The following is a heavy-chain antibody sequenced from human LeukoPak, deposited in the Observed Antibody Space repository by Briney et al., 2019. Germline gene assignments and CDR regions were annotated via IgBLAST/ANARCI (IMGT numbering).Heavy chain of an antibody. CDR1: GGSISSGTYY. Sequence: SETLSLTCTVSGGSISSGTYYWSWIRQPAGKGLEWIGRIYTSGSTNYNPSLKSRVTISVDTSKNQFSLKLSSVTAADTAVYYCARASVTMKFPSLWSQGTLVTVSS. V-gene: IGHV4-61*02. CDR2: IYTSGST. CDR3: ARASVTMKFPSL. D-gene: IGHD3-22*01. J-gene: IGHJ4*02.